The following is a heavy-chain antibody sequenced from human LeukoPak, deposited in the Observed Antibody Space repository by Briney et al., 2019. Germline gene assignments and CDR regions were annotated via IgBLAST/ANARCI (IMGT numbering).Heavy chain of an antibody. CDR2: IIHIFGTA. Sequence: EASVTVSCKASGGTFSSYAISWVRQAPGQGLEWMGGIIHIFGTANYAQKFQGRVTITTDESTSTAYMELSSLRSEDTAVYYCARGHLYFRNGDQLPLGGGGYYYYYMDVWGKGTTVTVSS. D-gene: IGHD2-2*01. V-gene: IGHV1-69*05. CDR1: GGTFSSYA. CDR3: ARGHLYFRNGDQLPLGGGGYYYYYMDV. J-gene: IGHJ6*03.